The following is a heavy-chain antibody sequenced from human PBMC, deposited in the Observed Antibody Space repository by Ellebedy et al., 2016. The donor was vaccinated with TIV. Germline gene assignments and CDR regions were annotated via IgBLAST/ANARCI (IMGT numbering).Heavy chain of an antibody. CDR3: ARGQPNGQLLPIDY. CDR2: INANSSYS. CDR1: GYTLPTFY. V-gene: IGHV1-8*02. J-gene: IGHJ4*02. Sequence: ASVKVSCXPSGYTLPTFYMHWVRQAPGHGLEWMGWINANSSYSGYAQKFRGRVTMTRNTSLNTAYMEVSSLTSEDTAVYFCARGQPNGQLLPIDYWGQGTLITVAS. D-gene: IGHD2-15*01.